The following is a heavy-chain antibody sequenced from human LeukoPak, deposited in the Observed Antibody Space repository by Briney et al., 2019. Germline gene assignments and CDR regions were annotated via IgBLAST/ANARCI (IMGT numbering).Heavy chain of an antibody. CDR2: IYYSGST. J-gene: IGHJ3*01. V-gene: IGHV4-31*03. CDR3: ARSHDSSGYYSDAFDF. CDR1: GGSISSGGYY. D-gene: IGHD3-22*01. Sequence: PSQTLSLTCTVSGGSISSGGYYWSWIRQHPGKGLEWIGYIYYSGSTYYNPSLKSRVIISVDTSKNQFSLKLSSVTAADTAVYYCARSHDSSGYYSDAFDFWGQGTMVTVSS.